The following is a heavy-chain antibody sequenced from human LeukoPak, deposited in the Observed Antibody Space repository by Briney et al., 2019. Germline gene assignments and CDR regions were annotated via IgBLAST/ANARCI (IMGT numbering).Heavy chain of an antibody. CDR1: GFTFSSYS. CDR2: ISSSSSYI. V-gene: IGHV3-21*01. Sequence: GGSLRLSCAASGFTFSSYSMNWVRQAPGKGLEWVSSISSSSSYIYYADSVKGRFTISRDNAKNSLYLQMNSLRAEDTAVYYCAREGVVGAIGYWGQGTLVTVCS. CDR3: AREGVVGAIGY. J-gene: IGHJ4*02. D-gene: IGHD1-26*01.